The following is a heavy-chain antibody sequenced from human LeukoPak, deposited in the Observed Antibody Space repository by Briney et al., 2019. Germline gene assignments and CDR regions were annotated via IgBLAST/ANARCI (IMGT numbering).Heavy chain of an antibody. CDR2: IYGGGST. Sequence: GGSLRLSCVVSGFTVSNNYMKWVRQAPGKGLEWVSTIYGGGSTYYADSVKGRFTISRDNSKNTLYLQMNSLRAEDTAVYYCAKEGIAARWDYWGQGTLVTVSS. J-gene: IGHJ4*02. V-gene: IGHV3-53*01. CDR3: AKEGIAARWDY. CDR1: GFTVSNNY. D-gene: IGHD6-6*01.